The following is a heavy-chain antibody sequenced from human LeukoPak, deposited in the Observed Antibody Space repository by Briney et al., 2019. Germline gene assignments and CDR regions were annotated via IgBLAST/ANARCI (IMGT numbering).Heavy chain of an antibody. CDR3: ARSSRGHFHYYYYGMDV. D-gene: IGHD6-25*01. CDR2: INPSGGST. J-gene: IGHJ6*02. V-gene: IGHV1-46*01. CDR1: GYTFTSYY. Sequence: ASVKVSCKASGYTFTSYYMHWVRQAPGQGLEWMGIINPSGGSTSYAQKFQGRVTMTRDTSTSTVYMELCSLRSEDTAVYYCARSSRGHFHYYYYGMDVWGQGTTVTVSS.